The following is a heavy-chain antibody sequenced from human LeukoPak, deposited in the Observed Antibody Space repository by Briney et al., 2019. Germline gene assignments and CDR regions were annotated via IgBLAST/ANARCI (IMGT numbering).Heavy chain of an antibody. CDR1: GFTFSSYS. CDR2: ISSSSSYI. CDR3: ARGAVGVVVPAAQARFDP. Sequence: NPGGSLRLSCAASGFTFSSYSMNWVRQAPGKGLEWVSSISSSSSYIYYADSVKGRFTISRGNSKNSLYLQMNSLRAEDTAVYYCARGAVGVVVPAAQARFDPWGQGTLVTVSS. J-gene: IGHJ5*02. V-gene: IGHV3-21*01. D-gene: IGHD2-2*01.